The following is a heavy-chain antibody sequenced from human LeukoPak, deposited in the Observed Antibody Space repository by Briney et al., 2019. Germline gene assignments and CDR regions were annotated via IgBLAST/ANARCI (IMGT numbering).Heavy chain of an antibody. CDR1: GFTFSSYW. Sequence: RGSLRLSCAASGFTFSSYWIHWVRQAPGKGLVWVSRINSDGSITDYADSVKGRFTISRDNAKNTLYLQMNSLRAEDTAVYYCVRVSDPTTVGSSTYSSSWYLRDWGQGTLVTVSS. J-gene: IGHJ4*02. CDR3: VRVSDPTTVGSSTYSSSWYLRD. CDR2: INSDGSIT. D-gene: IGHD6-13*01. V-gene: IGHV3-74*01.